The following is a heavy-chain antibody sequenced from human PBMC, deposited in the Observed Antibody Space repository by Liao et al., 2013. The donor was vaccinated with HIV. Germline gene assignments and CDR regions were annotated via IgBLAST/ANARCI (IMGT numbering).Heavy chain of an antibody. CDR1: GGSISSSSYY. V-gene: IGHV4-39*07. Sequence: QLQLQESGPGLVKPSETLSLTCTVSGGSISSSSYYWGWVRQPPGKGLEYIGSIYYSGSTYYNPSLKSRVTISVDTSKNQFSLNLTSVTAADTADYYCARGYYYDSSPLPFDCWGQGTLVTVSS. D-gene: IGHD3-22*01. CDR2: IYYSGST. CDR3: ARGYYYDSSPLPFDC. J-gene: IGHJ4*02.